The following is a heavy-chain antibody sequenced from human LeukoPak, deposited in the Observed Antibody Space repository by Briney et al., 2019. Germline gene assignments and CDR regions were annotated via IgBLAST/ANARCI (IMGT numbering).Heavy chain of an antibody. CDR3: ARVNIVVVTAIPEYNWFDP. CDR2: FGPEDGGT. Sequence: ASVKVSCKVSGSTLTDFSMHWVRQAPGGGLEWMGGFGPEDGGTLYTEKFKGRLIMTEDTSTDTAYMELRSLRSDDTAVYYCARVNIVVVTAIPEYNWFDPWGQGTLVTVSS. D-gene: IGHD2-21*02. J-gene: IGHJ5*02. V-gene: IGHV1-24*01. CDR1: GSTLTDFS.